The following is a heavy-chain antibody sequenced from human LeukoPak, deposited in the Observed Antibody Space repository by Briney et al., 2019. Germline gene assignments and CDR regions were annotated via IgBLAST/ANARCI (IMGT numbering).Heavy chain of an antibody. Sequence: SETLSLTCTVSGGSVSSSSYYWTWIRQPPGKGLEWIGYISYSGSTSYSPSLKSRVTISVDTSTKQFSLNLSSVTAADTAVYYCAAPFCGGDCYSSYYYYAMDVWGPGTTVTVSS. CDR2: ISYSGST. CDR3: AAPFCGGDCYSSYYYYAMDV. CDR1: GGSVSSSSYY. V-gene: IGHV4-61*01. J-gene: IGHJ6*02. D-gene: IGHD2-21*02.